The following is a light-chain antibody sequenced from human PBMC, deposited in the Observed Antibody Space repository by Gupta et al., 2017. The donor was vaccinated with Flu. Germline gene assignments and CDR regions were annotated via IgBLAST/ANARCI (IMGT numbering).Light chain of an antibody. Sequence: EPVMTQSPASLSVSPGESATLSCRASQGISTNLAWFQQRPGQPPRLLIFGASTRATAVPARFSASGSGTEFTLTISSRQSEDSAVYYCQQYYDLWTFGQGTKVEVK. CDR2: GAS. V-gene: IGKV3-15*01. CDR1: QGISTN. J-gene: IGKJ1*01. CDR3: QQYYDLWT.